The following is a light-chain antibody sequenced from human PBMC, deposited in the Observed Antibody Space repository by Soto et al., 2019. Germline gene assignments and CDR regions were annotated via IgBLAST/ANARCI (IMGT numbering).Light chain of an antibody. CDR1: QSVNRN. V-gene: IGKV3-15*01. CDR3: HEYNTWPCT. Sequence: VMTQSPATLSVSPGESATLSCRASQSVNRNLAWYQQKLGQAPRVLIYGASTRATGIPARFSGSGSGTEFTLTISSLQSEDFAIYYCHEYNTWPCTFGQGTKVDIK. J-gene: IGKJ1*01. CDR2: GAS.